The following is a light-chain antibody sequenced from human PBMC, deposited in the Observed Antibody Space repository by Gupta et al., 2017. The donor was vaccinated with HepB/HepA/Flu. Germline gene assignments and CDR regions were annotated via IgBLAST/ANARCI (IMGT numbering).Light chain of an antibody. CDR1: QRIGSW. CDR2: KAS. CDR3: QQDNSFSWT. J-gene: IGKJ1*01. V-gene: IGKV1-5*03. Sequence: TQMPRPPSTLSASVGDRVAITCRASQRIGSWLAWYQQRPGKAPTLLIYKASTLESGVPSRFSGSGSGTEFTLTINSLQSDDFATYYCQQDNSFSWTFGQGTKVEI.